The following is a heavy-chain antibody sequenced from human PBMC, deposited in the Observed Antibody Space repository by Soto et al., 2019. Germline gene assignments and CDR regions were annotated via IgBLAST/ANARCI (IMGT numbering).Heavy chain of an antibody. Sequence: QVQLVESGGGVVQPGRSLRLSCAASGFTFSSYGMHWVRQAPGKGLEWVAVISYDGSNKYYADSVKGRFTISRDNSKNTLYLQMNSLRAEDTAVYYCAKDGRDIVLMVYAYYYGMDVW. CDR1: GFTFSSYG. D-gene: IGHD2-8*01. CDR2: ISYDGSNK. CDR3: AKDGRDIVLMVYAYYYGMDV. J-gene: IGHJ6*01. V-gene: IGHV3-30*18.